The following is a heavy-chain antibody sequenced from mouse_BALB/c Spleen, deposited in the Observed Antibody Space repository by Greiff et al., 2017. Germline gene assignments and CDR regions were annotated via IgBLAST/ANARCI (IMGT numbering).Heavy chain of an antibody. CDR3: ARDYRYDEGYAMDY. D-gene: IGHD2-14*01. V-gene: IGHV1-20*02. CDR1: GYSFTGYF. J-gene: IGHJ4*01. Sequence: EVQLQESGPELVKPGASVKISCKASGYSFTGYFMNWVMQSHGKSLEWIGRINPYNGDTFYNQKFKGKATLTVDKSSSTAHMELRSLASEDSAVYYCARDYRYDEGYAMDYWGQGTSVTVSS. CDR2: INPYNGDT.